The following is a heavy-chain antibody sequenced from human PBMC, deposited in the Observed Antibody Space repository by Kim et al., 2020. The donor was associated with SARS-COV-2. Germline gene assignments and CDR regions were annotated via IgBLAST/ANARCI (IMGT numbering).Heavy chain of an antibody. CDR2: ISSSITI. Sequence: GGSLRLSCAASGFTFSSYSMNWVRQAPGKGLEWVSYISSSITIYYADSVKGRFTISRDNAKNSLYLQMNSLRDEDTAVYYCARDVTNIVVVSAADYYYYGMDAWGQGTTVTVSS. CDR3: ARDVTNIVVVSAADYYYYGMDA. J-gene: IGHJ6*02. D-gene: IGHD2-2*01. CDR1: GFTFSSYS. V-gene: IGHV3-48*02.